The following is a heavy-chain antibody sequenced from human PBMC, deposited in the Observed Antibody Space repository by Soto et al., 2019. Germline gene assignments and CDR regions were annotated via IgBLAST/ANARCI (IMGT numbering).Heavy chain of an antibody. V-gene: IGHV3-33*01. J-gene: IGHJ5*02. CDR2: IWYDGSNK. CDR1: GFTFSSYG. D-gene: IGHD3-22*01. CDR3: ARESRKTYYYDSSGYFYPWFDP. Sequence: GGSLRRSSTSSGFTFSSYGMHWVRHAPGKGLEWEAVIWYDGSNKYYADSVKRRFTISRDNSKNTLYLQMNSLRAEDTAVYYCARESRKTYYYDSSGYFYPWFDPWGHGTLVTVSS.